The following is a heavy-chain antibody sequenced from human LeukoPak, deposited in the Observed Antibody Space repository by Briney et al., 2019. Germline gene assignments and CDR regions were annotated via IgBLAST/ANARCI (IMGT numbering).Heavy chain of an antibody. J-gene: IGHJ3*02. CDR2: INPNSGGT. D-gene: IGHD1-20*01. CDR1: GYTFTGYY. Sequence: ASVKVSCKASGYTFTGYYMHWVRQAPGQGLEWMGWINPNSGGTNYAQKFQGRVTMTRDTSISTAYMELSRLRSDDTAVYYCGRVTAYNSPPAKTDAFDIWGEGTMVTVSS. V-gene: IGHV1-2*02. CDR3: GRVTAYNSPPAKTDAFDI.